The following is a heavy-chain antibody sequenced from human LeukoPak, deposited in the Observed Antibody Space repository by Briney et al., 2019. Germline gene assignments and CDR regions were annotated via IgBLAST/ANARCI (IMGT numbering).Heavy chain of an antibody. D-gene: IGHD3-10*01. Sequence: SETLSLTCAVYGGSFSGYYWGWIRQPPGKGLEWIGEINHSGSTNYNPSLKSRVTISVDTSKNQFSLKLSSVTAADTAVYYCARGLYLWFGGDYFDYWGQGTLVTVSS. CDR3: ARGLYLWFGGDYFDY. V-gene: IGHV4-34*01. CDR2: INHSGST. J-gene: IGHJ4*02. CDR1: GGSFSGYY.